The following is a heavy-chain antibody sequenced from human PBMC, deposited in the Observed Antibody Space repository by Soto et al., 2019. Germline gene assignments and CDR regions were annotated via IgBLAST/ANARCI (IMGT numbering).Heavy chain of an antibody. D-gene: IGHD1-1*01. V-gene: IGHV1-18*01. CDR1: GYTFTSYG. J-gene: IGHJ4*02. CDR3: ARGRYGDY. CDR2: ISAHNGNT. Sequence: QVHLVQSGAEVKKPGASVKVSCKGSGYTFTSYGITWVRQAPGQGLEWMGWISAHNGNTNYAQKLQGRVTVTSDTSTSTAYMELRGLRSDATAVYYCARGRYGDYWGQGALVTVSS.